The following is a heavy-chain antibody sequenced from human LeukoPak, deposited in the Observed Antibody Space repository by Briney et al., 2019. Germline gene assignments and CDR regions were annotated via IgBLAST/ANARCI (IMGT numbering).Heavy chain of an antibody. J-gene: IGHJ5*02. CDR2: ITSSSSYI. Sequence: GGSLRLSCEASGFTFSDFYMSWIRQAPGKGLEWVSSITSSSSYIYYADSVKGRFTISRDNAKNSLYLQMNSLRAEDTAVYYCARDYDVLTAYPPTQLFDPWGQGTLVTVSS. CDR3: ARDYDVLTAYPPTQLFDP. D-gene: IGHD3-9*01. V-gene: IGHV3-11*06. CDR1: GFTFSDFY.